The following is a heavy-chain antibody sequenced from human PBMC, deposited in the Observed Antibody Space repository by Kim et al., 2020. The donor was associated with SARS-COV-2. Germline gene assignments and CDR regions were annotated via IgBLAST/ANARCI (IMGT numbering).Heavy chain of an antibody. V-gene: IGHV4-39*01. CDR1: GGSISSSSYY. J-gene: IGHJ4*02. CDR2: IYYSGST. D-gene: IGHD1-1*01. CDR3: ARLFWNRNEGPLFDY. Sequence: SETLSLTCTVSGGSISSSSYYWGWIRQPPGKGLEWIGSIYYSGSTYYNPSLKSRVTISVDTSKNQFSLKLSSVTAADTAVYYCARLFWNRNEGPLFDYWGQGTLVTVSS.